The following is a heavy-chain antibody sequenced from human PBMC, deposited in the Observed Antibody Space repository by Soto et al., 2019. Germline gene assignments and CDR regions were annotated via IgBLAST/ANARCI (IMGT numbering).Heavy chain of an antibody. V-gene: IGHV1-46*01. CDR2: INPSGGST. J-gene: IGHJ6*02. D-gene: IGHD2-8*01. CDR1: GYTFTSYY. CDR3: ARDTRYCTNGVCPSMGMDV. Sequence: ASVKVSCKASGYTFTSYYMHWLRQAPGQGLEWMGIINPSGGSTSYAQKFQGRVTMTRDTSTSTVYMELSSLRSEDTAVYYCARDTRYCTNGVCPSMGMDVWGQGTTVTVSS.